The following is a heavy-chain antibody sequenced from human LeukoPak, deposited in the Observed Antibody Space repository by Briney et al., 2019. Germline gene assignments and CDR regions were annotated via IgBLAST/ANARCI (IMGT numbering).Heavy chain of an antibody. CDR2: ISAYNGNT. CDR1: GYTFTRYG. CDR3: AREVEGSSRLFDY. D-gene: IGHD6-13*01. Sequence: ASVKDPCKASGYTFTRYGIRRVRPAPGQGLEWMGLISAYNGNTNYAQRLQGRVTLTTDTSTSTAYMELRGLRSDDTAVYYCAREVEGSSRLFDYWGQGALVTVSS. V-gene: IGHV1-18*01. J-gene: IGHJ4*02.